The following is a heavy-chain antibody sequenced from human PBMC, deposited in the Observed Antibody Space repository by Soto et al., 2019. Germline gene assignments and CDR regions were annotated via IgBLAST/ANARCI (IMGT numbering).Heavy chain of an antibody. D-gene: IGHD1-20*01. V-gene: IGHV6-1*01. CDR2: TYYRSKWYN. Sequence: SHTRSLTCAISGYSVSSSSAAWNLIRQSPSRGLEWLGRTYYRSKWYNDYAVSVKSRIIINPDTSKNQFSLHLNSVTPEDTAVYYCAGEYNWFDPWGQGTLVTVSS. J-gene: IGHJ5*02. CDR1: GYSVSSSSAA. CDR3: AGEYNWFDP.